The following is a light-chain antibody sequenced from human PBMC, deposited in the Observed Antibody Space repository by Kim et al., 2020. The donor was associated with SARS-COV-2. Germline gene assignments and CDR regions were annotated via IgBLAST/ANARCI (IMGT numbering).Light chain of an antibody. CDR2: FAS. CDR3: LQYNSYPRT. Sequence: DIEMTQSPSSLSASVGDRVTITCRASQGIRSDLGWFQQKPGKAPKRLIYFASSLQSGVPSRFSGSGFGTEFTLTISSLQPEDFATHYCLQYNSYPRTFGQGTKVDIK. CDR1: QGIRSD. J-gene: IGKJ1*01. V-gene: IGKV1-17*01.